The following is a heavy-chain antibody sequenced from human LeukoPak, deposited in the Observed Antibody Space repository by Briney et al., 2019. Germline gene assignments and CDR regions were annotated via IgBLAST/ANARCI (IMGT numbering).Heavy chain of an antibody. D-gene: IGHD6-13*01. J-gene: IGHJ1*01. Sequence: GASVTVSCKVSGDTHTELSMHWVRQAPGKGLEWMGGFDPEDGKTVHAQKFQGRVTMTEDTSTDTAYMELSSLRSEDTAVYYCATFRIAAAVEYFQHWGQGTLVTVSS. CDR1: GDTHTELS. CDR3: ATFRIAAAVEYFQH. CDR2: FDPEDGKT. V-gene: IGHV1-24*01.